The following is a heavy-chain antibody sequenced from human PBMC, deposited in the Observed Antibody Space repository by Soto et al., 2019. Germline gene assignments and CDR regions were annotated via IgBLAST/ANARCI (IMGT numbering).Heavy chain of an antibody. Sequence: QVQVVESGGGVVQPGRSLRLSCVASGFTFSSCDMHWVRQAPGKGLEWVALVAFDGNKKYFADSVKGRFTISRDNSKNTLYLQMNSLRAEDTAVYYCARDLHAVGAMGAARYYYYDMDVWGQGTTVTVSS. CDR3: ARDLHAVGAMGAARYYYYDMDV. CDR1: GFTFSSCD. V-gene: IGHV3-30*03. D-gene: IGHD3-16*01. J-gene: IGHJ6*02. CDR2: VAFDGNKK.